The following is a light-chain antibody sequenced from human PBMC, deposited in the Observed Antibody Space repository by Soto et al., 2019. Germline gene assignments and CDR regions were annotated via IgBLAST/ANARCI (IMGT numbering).Light chain of an antibody. CDR1: QTISKSY. CDR3: QQYGGSPLFT. Sequence: EVVLTQSPGTLSLSPGERATLSCRASQTISKSYLAWYQQKPGQPPRLLIYAASNRATGIPDRFSGSGSGTDFTLTISRLEPEDFSVYYCQQYGGSPLFTFGPGTKVDVK. J-gene: IGKJ3*01. V-gene: IGKV3-20*01. CDR2: AAS.